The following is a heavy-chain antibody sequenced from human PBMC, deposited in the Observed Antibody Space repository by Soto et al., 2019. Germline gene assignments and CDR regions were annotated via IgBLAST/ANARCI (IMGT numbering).Heavy chain of an antibody. CDR3: ARGLLELGYDILTGPSWMCHGMDV. CDR1: GGSFSGYY. Sequence: SETLSLTCAVYGGSFSGYYWSWIRQPPGKGLEWIGEINHSGSTNYNPSLKSRVTISVDTSKNQFSLKLSSVTAADTAVYYCARGLLELGYDILTGPSWMCHGMDVWGQGTTVTVSS. J-gene: IGHJ6*02. D-gene: IGHD3-9*01. V-gene: IGHV4-34*01. CDR2: INHSGST.